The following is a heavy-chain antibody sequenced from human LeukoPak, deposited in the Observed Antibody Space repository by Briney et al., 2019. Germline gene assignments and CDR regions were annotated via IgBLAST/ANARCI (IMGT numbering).Heavy chain of an antibody. CDR3: ATKGVLRLGELSFFDY. CDR2: FDPEDGET. Sequence: ASVKVSCKVSGYTLTELSIHWVRQAPGKGLEWMGGFDPEDGETIYAQKFQGRVTMTEDTSTDTAYMELSSLRSEDTAVYYCATKGVLRLGELSFFDYWGQGTLVTVSS. V-gene: IGHV1-24*01. J-gene: IGHJ4*02. CDR1: GYTLTELS. D-gene: IGHD3-16*02.